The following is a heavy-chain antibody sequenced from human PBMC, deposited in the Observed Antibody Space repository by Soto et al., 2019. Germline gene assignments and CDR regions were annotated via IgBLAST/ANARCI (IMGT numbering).Heavy chain of an antibody. CDR2: IYHSGST. V-gene: IGHV4-30-2*01. CDR3: ARGGYDSSGYGFDY. CDR1: GGSISSGGYS. Sequence: QLQLQESGSGLVKPSQTLSLTCAVSGGSISSGGYSWSWIRQPPGKGLEWIGYIYHSGSTYYNPSLKSRVTISVDRSKNQFSLKLSSVTAADTAVYYCARGGYDSSGYGFDYWGQGTLVTVSS. D-gene: IGHD3-22*01. J-gene: IGHJ4*02.